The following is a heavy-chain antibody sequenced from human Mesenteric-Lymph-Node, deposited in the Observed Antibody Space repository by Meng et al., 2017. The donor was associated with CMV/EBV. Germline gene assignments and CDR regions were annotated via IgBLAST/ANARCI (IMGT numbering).Heavy chain of an antibody. CDR1: GGSFSGYY. D-gene: IGHD3-16*01. V-gene: IGHV4-34*01. Sequence: TCAVYGGSFSGYYWSWIRQPPGKGLEWIGEINHSGSTNYNPSLKSRVTISVDTSNNQFSLKLSSVTAADTAVYYCASLRPEWGMLYYWGQGTLVTSPQ. J-gene: IGHJ4*02. CDR3: ASLRPEWGMLYY. CDR2: INHSGST.